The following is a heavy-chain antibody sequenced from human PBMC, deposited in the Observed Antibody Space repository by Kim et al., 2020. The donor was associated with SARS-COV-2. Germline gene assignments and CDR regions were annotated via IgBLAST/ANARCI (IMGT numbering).Heavy chain of an antibody. CDR3: ATLAYDFWSGNNWFDP. V-gene: IGHV4-39*01. D-gene: IGHD3-3*01. Sequence: SETLSLTCTVSGGSISSSSYYWGWIRQSPGKGLEWIGSIYYSGNTYYNPSLKSRVTISVHTSKNQFSLKLSSVTAADTAVYYCATLAYDFWSGNNWFDPWGQGTLVTVSS. J-gene: IGHJ5*02. CDR1: GGSISSSSYY. CDR2: IYYSGNT.